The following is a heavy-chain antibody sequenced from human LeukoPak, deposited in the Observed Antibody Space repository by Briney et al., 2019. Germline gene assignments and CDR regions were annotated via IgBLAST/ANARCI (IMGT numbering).Heavy chain of an antibody. CDR3: ARIRCGHSGSVCYNH. V-gene: IGHV4-34*01. CDR2: ISHTEGT. J-gene: IGHJ4*02. CDR1: GVSINDYY. Sequence: PSETLPLTCGVFGVSINDYYWSWIRESPGRGLEWICEISHTEGTRYNPSLESRVTMSVGTSENQLSLKLIFVTAADTAVYYCARIRCGHSGSVCYNHWGLGTLVTVSS. D-gene: IGHD2-21*01.